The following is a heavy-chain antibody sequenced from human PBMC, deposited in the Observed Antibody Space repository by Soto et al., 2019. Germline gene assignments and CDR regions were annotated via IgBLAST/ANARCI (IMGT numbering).Heavy chain of an antibody. CDR3: AKGTTLVHFWFDP. CDR2: ISGSGGST. CDR1: GFTFSSYA. Sequence: EVQLLESGGGLVQPGGSLRLSCAASGFTFSSYAMSCVRQAQGKGLEWVSAISGSGGSTYYSDSVKGRFTISRDNSKNTLYLQMNSLRAEDTAVYYCAKGTTLVHFWFDPWGQGTMVTVSS. D-gene: IGHD3-3*02. V-gene: IGHV3-23*01. J-gene: IGHJ5*02.